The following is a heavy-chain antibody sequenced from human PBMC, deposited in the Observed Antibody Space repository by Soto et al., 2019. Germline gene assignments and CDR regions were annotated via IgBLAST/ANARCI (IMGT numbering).Heavy chain of an antibody. V-gene: IGHV3-66*01. D-gene: IGHD6-13*01. CDR1: GFTVSSYH. CDR2: IYSAGSA. J-gene: IGHJ6*02. CDR3: ASNQLDSSSWFFYYGMDV. Sequence: GGSLRLSCAASGFTVSSYHMSWVRQAPGKGLEWISVIYSAGSADFADSVKGRFTISRDNSKNTLYLQMSSLRAADTAVYYCASNQLDSSSWFFYYGMDVWGQGTTVTVSS.